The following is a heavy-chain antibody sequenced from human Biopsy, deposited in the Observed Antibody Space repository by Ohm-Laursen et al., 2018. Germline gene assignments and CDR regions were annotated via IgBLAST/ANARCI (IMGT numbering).Heavy chain of an antibody. CDR3: TKADDFWSPEGYYYYFSGMDV. Sequence: GSLRLSCTASGLTFSSYAMSWVRQAPGKGLEWVSAIRSTGGSTYYANSVKGRFTISRDNSKNILFLQVNNLRAEDTAIYYCTKADDFWSPEGYYYYFSGMDVWGQGTTVTVSS. V-gene: IGHV3-23*01. CDR2: IRSTGGST. J-gene: IGHJ6*02. CDR1: GLTFSSYA. D-gene: IGHD3-3*01.